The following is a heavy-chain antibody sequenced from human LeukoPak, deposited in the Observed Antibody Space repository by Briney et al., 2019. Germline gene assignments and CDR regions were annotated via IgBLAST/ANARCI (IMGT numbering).Heavy chain of an antibody. J-gene: IGHJ4*02. Sequence: SVKVSCKASGYTFTSYGISWVRQAPGQGLEWMGGIIPIFGTANYAQKFQGRVTITADESTSTAYMELSSLRSEDTAVYYCARVRDGYSHFDYWGQGTLVTVSS. CDR3: ARVRDGYSHFDY. V-gene: IGHV1-69*13. CDR2: IIPIFGTA. CDR1: GYTFTSYG. D-gene: IGHD5-24*01.